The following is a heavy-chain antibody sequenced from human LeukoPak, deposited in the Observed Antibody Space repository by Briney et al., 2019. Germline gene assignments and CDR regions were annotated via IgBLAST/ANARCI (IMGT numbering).Heavy chain of an antibody. J-gene: IGHJ6*02. CDR2: INHSGST. V-gene: IGHV4-34*01. Sequence: SETLSLTCAVYGGSFSGYYWSWIRRPPGKGLEWIGEINHSGSTNYNPSLKSRVTISVDTSKNQFSLKLSSVTAADTAVYYCARAKKLLWFGELSGNYYYGMDVWGQGTTVTVSS. CDR1: GGSFSGYY. D-gene: IGHD3-10*01. CDR3: ARAKKLLWFGELSGNYYYGMDV.